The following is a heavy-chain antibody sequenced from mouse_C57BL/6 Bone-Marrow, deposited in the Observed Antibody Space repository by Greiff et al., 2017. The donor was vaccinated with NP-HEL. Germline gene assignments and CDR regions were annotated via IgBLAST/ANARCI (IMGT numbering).Heavy chain of an antibody. Sequence: QVQLKQPGAELVKPGASVKVSCKASGYTFTSYWMHWVKQRPGQGLEWIGRIHPSDSDTNYNQKFKGKATLTVDKSSSTAYMQLSSLTSEDSAVYYCAIHGSSSDYYAMDYWGQGTSVTVSS. CDR3: AIHGSSSDYYAMDY. CDR2: IHPSDSDT. CDR1: GYTFTSYW. V-gene: IGHV1-74*01. J-gene: IGHJ4*01. D-gene: IGHD1-1*01.